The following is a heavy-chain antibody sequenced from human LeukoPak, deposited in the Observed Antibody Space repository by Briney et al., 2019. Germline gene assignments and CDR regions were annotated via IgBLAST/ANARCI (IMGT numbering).Heavy chain of an antibody. CDR1: GGSCDDYY. CDR2: IYSSGST. J-gene: IGHJ4*02. CDR3: ARDLGLKSMDY. V-gene: IGHV4-59*10. Sequence: SETLSLTCAVYGGSCDDYYCSWIRQPPGKGLEWIGRIYSSGSTSYNPSLKSRLTMSVDTSKNQFSLKLNSVTPADTAVYYCARDLGLKSMDYWGQGTLVSVS. D-gene: IGHD2/OR15-2a*01.